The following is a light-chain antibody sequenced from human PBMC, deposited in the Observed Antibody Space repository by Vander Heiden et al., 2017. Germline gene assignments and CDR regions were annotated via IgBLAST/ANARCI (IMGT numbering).Light chain of an antibody. CDR3: QQYGSSPLT. V-gene: IGKV3D-20*01. CDR1: QSVSSYY. J-gene: IGKJ4*01. CDR2: DAS. Sequence: DIVLTQSPATLSLSPGERATLACGASQSVSSYYLAWYQQKPSLAPRLLIDDASSKATGIPDRFSGSGAGTVITLTISRLEPEDFAVYYRQQYGSSPLTFGGGTKVEIK.